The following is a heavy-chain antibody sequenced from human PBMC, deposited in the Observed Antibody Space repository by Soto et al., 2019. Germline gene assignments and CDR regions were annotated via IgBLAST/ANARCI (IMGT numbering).Heavy chain of an antibody. CDR2: IYYSGST. D-gene: IGHD2-15*01. Sequence: PSETLSLTCTVSGGSISSGGYYWSWIRQHPGKGLEWIGYIYYSGSTYYNPSLKSRVTISVDTSKNQFSLKLSSVTAADTAVYYCARREVVAARDAFDIWGQGTMVTVSS. CDR3: ARREVVAARDAFDI. V-gene: IGHV4-31*03. J-gene: IGHJ3*02. CDR1: GGSISSGGYY.